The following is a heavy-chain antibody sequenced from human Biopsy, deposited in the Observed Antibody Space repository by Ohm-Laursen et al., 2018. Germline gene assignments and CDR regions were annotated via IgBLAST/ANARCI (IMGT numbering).Heavy chain of an antibody. V-gene: IGHV1-46*01. J-gene: IGHJ6*02. CDR2: VNPVAEAT. CDR1: GYNFGNYY. Sequence: ASVKVSCKASGYNFGNYYINWVRKVPGQGLEWLGVVNPVAEATMYAQKFQDRITLTRDASTSTVYMDLTSLTSEDTAVYYCARESPLRLGVCGAIRCFKEVFGMDVWGQGTTVIVSS. D-gene: IGHD2-21*01. CDR3: ARESPLRLGVCGAIRCFKEVFGMDV.